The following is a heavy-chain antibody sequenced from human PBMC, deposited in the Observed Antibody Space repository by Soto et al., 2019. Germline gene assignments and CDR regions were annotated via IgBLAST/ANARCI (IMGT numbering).Heavy chain of an antibody. CDR3: AKDLDVYCSTTNCYPYFDP. Sequence: GGSLRLSCAASGFTFSSYAMSWVRQAPGKGLEWVSTISGNGDNTYYADSVKGRFTVSRDNSKNTLFLQMSSLRAEDTAVYYCAKDLDVYCSTTNCYPYFDPGGKGTLVTVSS. V-gene: IGHV3-23*01. CDR2: ISGNGDNT. J-gene: IGHJ5*02. CDR1: GFTFSSYA. D-gene: IGHD2-2*01.